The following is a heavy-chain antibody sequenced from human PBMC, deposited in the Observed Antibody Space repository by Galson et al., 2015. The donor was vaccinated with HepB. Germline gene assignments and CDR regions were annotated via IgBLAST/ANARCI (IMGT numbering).Heavy chain of an antibody. D-gene: IGHD6-13*01. J-gene: IGHJ4*02. CDR2: IYYSGST. Sequence: SETLSLTCTVSGGSISSSSYYWGWIRQPPGKGLEWIGSIYYSGSTYYNPSLKSRVTISVDTSKNQFSLKLSSVTAADTAVYYCARHSSSWYEGGYFDYWGQGTLVTVSS. CDR1: GGSISSSSYY. V-gene: IGHV4-39*01. CDR3: ARHSSSWYEGGYFDY.